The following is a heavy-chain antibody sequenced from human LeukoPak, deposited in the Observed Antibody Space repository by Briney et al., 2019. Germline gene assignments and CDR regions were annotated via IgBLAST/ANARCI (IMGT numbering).Heavy chain of an antibody. CDR3: ARHGCPNCYHIDF. CDR2: ISSSSTCI. D-gene: IGHD2-2*01. J-gene: IGHJ4*02. CDR1: GFTFSRSS. Sequence: GGSLRLSCAASGFTFSRSSMNWFRQARGPGLEWVSSISSSSTCIFYGESVKGRFTISRDNAQNSLYLQMNSLRAEDTAVYYCARHGCPNCYHIDFWGQGTLVTVSS. V-gene: IGHV3-21*01.